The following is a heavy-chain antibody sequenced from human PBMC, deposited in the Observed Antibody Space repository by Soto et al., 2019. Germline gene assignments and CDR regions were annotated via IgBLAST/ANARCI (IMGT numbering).Heavy chain of an antibody. D-gene: IGHD3-3*01. J-gene: IGHJ5*02. CDR3: ARDSNDFWSGYYRANWFDP. CDR1: GGTFSSYA. Sequence: ASVKVSCKASGGTFSSYAISWVRQAPGQGLEWMGGIIPIFGTANYAQKFQGRVTITADKSTSTACMELSSLRSEDTAVYYCARDSNDFWSGYYRANWFDPWGQGTLVTVSS. V-gene: IGHV1-69*06. CDR2: IIPIFGTA.